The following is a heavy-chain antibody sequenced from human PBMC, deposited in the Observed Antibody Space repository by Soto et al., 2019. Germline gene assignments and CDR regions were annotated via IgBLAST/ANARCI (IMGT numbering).Heavy chain of an antibody. V-gene: IGHV3-23*01. D-gene: IGHD3-22*01. CDR3: AKSRQQLIGYYYYYGMDV. CDR2: ISGNAGST. J-gene: IGHJ6*02. Sequence: WGSLRLSCAASGFIFVKNAISCVRHSPFKWLEWVSSISGNAGSTYYADSVKGRLTISRDNSKNTLYLQMNSLRAEDTAVYYCAKSRQQLIGYYYYYGMDVWGQGTTVTVS. CDR1: GFIFVKNA.